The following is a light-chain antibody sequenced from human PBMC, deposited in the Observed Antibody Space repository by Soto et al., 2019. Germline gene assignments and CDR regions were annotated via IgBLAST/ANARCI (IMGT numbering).Light chain of an antibody. CDR1: PSDVGGSNS. V-gene: IGLV2-8*01. Sequence: QSVLTQPPSAFGSPGQSVTISCTGTPSDVGGSNSVSWYQQHPGKAPNLMIYDVNKRPSGVPDRFSGSKSGNTASLTVSGLQAADEAYYFCSSYAPSDVVFGGGTKVTVL. J-gene: IGLJ2*01. CDR2: DVN. CDR3: SSYAPSDVV.